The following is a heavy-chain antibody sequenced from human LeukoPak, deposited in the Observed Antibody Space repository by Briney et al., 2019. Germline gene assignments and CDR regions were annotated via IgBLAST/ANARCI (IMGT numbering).Heavy chain of an antibody. CDR2: ISGSGGST. Sequence: GGSLRLSCAASGFTFSTYAMSWVRQAPGKGLEWVSAISGSGGSTYYADSVKGRFTISRDNSKNTLYLQMNSLRAEDTAVYYCAKSSLVITTTGWFDPWGQGTLVTVSS. J-gene: IGHJ5*02. D-gene: IGHD3-22*01. CDR1: GFTFSTYA. CDR3: AKSSLVITTTGWFDP. V-gene: IGHV3-23*01.